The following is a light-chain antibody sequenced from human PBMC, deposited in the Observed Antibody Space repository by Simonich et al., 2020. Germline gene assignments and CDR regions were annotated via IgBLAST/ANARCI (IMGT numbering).Light chain of an antibody. CDR2: GAS. Sequence: EIVMTQSPATLSVSPGERATLPCRASQSVSSNLAWYQQKPGQAPRLLIYGASTRATGIPARFSGSGSGTEFTLTISSLEPEDFAVYYCQQRSNWHELTFGGGTKVEIK. J-gene: IGKJ4*01. CDR3: QQRSNWHELT. V-gene: IGKV3-15*01. CDR1: QSVSSN.